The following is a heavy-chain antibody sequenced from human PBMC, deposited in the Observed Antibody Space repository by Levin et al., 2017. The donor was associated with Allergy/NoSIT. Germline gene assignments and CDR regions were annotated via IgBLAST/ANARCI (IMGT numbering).Heavy chain of an antibody. Sequence: TGESLKISCAASGFTVSTNYMNWVRRAPGKGLEWVSVIYSGSSTYYADSVKGRFTISRDNSKNTVYLQMNSLRAEDTAVYYCARDAEYGSSWSNPLGYWGQGSLVTVSS. CDR2: IYSGSST. D-gene: IGHD6-13*01. V-gene: IGHV3-66*01. J-gene: IGHJ4*02. CDR1: GFTVSTNY. CDR3: ARDAEYGSSWSNPLGY.